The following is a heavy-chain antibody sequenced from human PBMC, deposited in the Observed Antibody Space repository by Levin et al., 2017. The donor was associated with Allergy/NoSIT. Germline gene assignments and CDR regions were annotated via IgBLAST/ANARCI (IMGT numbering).Heavy chain of an antibody. J-gene: IGHJ3*02. D-gene: IGHD3-3*01. Sequence: GGSLRLSCAASGFTFSSYAMHWVRQAPGKGLEWVAVISYDGSNKYYADSVKGRFTISRDNSKNTLYLQMNSLRAEDTAVYYCARGRYDFWSGYYTHAFDIWGQGTMVTVSS. CDR1: GFTFSSYA. CDR3: ARGRYDFWSGYYTHAFDI. V-gene: IGHV3-30-3*01. CDR2: ISYDGSNK.